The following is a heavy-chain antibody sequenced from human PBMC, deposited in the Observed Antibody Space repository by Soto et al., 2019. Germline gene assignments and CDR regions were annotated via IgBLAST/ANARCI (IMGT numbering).Heavy chain of an antibody. D-gene: IGHD2-15*01. Sequence: QVPLVQSGAEVKKPGASVKVSCKASGYTFTSYDINWVRQATGQGLEWMGWMNPNSGNTGYAQKFQGRVTMTRNTSISTAYMELSSLRSEDTAVYYCARVSKYCSGGSCYTRYYYYYMDVWGKGTTVTVSS. CDR1: GYTFTSYD. V-gene: IGHV1-8*01. J-gene: IGHJ6*03. CDR3: ARVSKYCSGGSCYTRYYYYYMDV. CDR2: MNPNSGNT.